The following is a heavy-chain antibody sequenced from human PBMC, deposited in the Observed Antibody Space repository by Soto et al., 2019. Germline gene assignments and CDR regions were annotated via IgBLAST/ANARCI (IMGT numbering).Heavy chain of an antibody. Sequence: SETLSLTCTVSGGSISSYYWSWIRQPPGKGLEWIGYIYYSGSTNYNPSLKSRVTISVDTSKNQFSLKLSSVTAADTAVYYCARADSVTTINFDYWGQGTLVTVSS. J-gene: IGHJ4*02. CDR3: ARADSVTTINFDY. V-gene: IGHV4-59*01. CDR2: IYYSGST. CDR1: GGSISSYY. D-gene: IGHD4-17*01.